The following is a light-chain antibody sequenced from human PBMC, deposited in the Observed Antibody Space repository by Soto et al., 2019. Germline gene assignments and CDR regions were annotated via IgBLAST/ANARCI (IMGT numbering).Light chain of an antibody. V-gene: IGKV3D-15*01. Sequence: EIVLTQSPGALSLSPGERATLSCRASQSVSSSYLAWYQQKSGQAPRLLFSGASNRATGVPDRFSGSGSGTEFTLTINSLQSEDFAVYYCQQYNNWPRTFGQGTKVDI. J-gene: IGKJ1*01. CDR2: GAS. CDR1: QSVSSSY. CDR3: QQYNNWPRT.